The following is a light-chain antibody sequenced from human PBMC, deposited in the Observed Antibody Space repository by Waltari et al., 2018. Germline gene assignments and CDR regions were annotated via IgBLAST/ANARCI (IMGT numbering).Light chain of an antibody. J-gene: IGLJ1*01. CDR3: HVWHPDMDPRV. V-gene: IGLV3-21*04. CDR1: NTGSSC. Sequence: SYALTQPPSVSVAPGTTARIPWGGANTGSSCVHWYQQTPGPAPGLVTFSDSDRPSGIPERFSGSNSGNTATLTISSVEAGDEAKYYCHVWHPDMDPRVFGPGTEVSV. CDR2: SDS.